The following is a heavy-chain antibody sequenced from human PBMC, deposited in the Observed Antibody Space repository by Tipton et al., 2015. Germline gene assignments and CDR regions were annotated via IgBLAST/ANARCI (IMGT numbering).Heavy chain of an antibody. Sequence: TLSLTCTVSGDSISSSSYFWGWIRQPPGKGLEWIGRIYYSGSAYYNPSLKSRVTISVDTSKNQFSLILTSVTAADTAVYYCARAYAYVDSPPGPLGYWGQGTVFAFSS. CDR1: GDSISSSSYF. CDR3: ARAYAYVDSPPGPLGY. V-gene: IGHV4-39*01. J-gene: IGHJ4*02. CDR2: IYYSGSA. D-gene: IGHD4-17*01.